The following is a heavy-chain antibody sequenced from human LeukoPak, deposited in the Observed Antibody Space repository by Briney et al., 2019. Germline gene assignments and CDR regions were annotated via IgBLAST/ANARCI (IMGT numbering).Heavy chain of an antibody. CDR1: GFTFSDYY. CDR3: ARDLDTYVVLIAYDTFDI. CDR2: IKPDGSEK. J-gene: IGHJ3*02. V-gene: IGHV3-7*01. Sequence: PGGSLRLSCAASGFTFSDYYMSWIRQAPGKGLEWVANIKPDGSEKHYADSVEGRFTISRDNAKNSLYLQMNSLRAEDTAVYYCARDLDTYVVLIAYDTFDIWGQGTMVTVSS. D-gene: IGHD2-21*01.